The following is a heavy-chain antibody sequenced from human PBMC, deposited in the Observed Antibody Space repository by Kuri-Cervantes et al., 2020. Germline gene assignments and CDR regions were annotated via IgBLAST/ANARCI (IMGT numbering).Heavy chain of an antibody. D-gene: IGHD6-19*01. V-gene: IGHV1-69*05. Sequence: SVKVSCKASGGTFSSYAISWVRQAPGQGLEWMGGIIPIFGTANYAQKFQGRVTITTDESTSTAYMELRSLRSDDTAVYYCARDLSGWYSYWGQGTPVTVSS. CDR2: IIPIFGTA. J-gene: IGHJ4*02. CDR1: GGTFSSYA. CDR3: ARDLSGWYSY.